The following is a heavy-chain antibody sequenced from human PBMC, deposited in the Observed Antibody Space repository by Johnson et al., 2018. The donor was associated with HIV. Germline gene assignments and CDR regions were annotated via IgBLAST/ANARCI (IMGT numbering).Heavy chain of an antibody. D-gene: IGHD1-26*01. J-gene: IGHJ3*02. CDR2: IWYDGSNK. Sequence: QVQLVESGGGVVQPGRSLRLSCAASGFTFSSYGMHWVRQAPGKGLEWVAVIWYDGSNKYYADPVKVRFTISRDNSKNTLYLQMNSLRAEDTAVYYCAKDRVGATSPQAQNAFDIWGQGTLVSVSS. CDR1: GFTFSSYG. CDR3: AKDRVGATSPQAQNAFDI. V-gene: IGHV3-33*06.